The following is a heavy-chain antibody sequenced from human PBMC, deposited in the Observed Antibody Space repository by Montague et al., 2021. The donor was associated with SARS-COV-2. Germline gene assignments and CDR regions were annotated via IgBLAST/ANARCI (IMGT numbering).Heavy chain of an antibody. D-gene: IGHD5-18*01. V-gene: IGHV2-70*13. CDR1: GFSLSTSGMC. CDR2: XYWDDNK. CDR3: ARMQDQVWLDY. J-gene: IGHJ4*02. Sequence: PALVKPTQTLTLTCTFSGFSLSTSGMCVSWIRQPPGKALEWLAVXYWDDNKSYSTSLKTRLTISKDTSKNQVALTMTNMDPVDTATYYRARMQDQVWLDYWGQGILVTVSS.